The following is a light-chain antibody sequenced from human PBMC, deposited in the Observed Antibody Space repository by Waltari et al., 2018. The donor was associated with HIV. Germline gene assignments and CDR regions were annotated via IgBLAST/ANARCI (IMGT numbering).Light chain of an antibody. CDR1: SSDVGGYNY. CDR2: EVR. CDR3: SSYSPRDSVV. J-gene: IGLJ3*02. V-gene: IGLV2-14*01. Sequence: QSALTQPASVSGSPGQSITISCTGTSSDVGGYNYVSWYQQHPGKAPKLMISEVRNRPSGVTTRVSGSKSGNTASLTISGLQVEDEADYYCSSYSPRDSVVFGGGTKVTVL.